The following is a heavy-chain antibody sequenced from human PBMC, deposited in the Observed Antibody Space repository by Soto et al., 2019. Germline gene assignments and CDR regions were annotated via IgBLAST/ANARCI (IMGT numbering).Heavy chain of an antibody. J-gene: IGHJ3*02. CDR1: GGSISSYY. V-gene: IGHV4-59*08. CDR2: IYYSGST. D-gene: IGHD2-2*01. CDR3: ARQGNQGAFDI. Sequence: SETLSLTCTVSGGSISSYYWSWIRQPPGKGLEWIGYIYYSGSTNYNPSLKSRVTISVDTSKNQFSLKLSSVTAADTAVYYCARQGNQGAFDIWGQGTMVTVSS.